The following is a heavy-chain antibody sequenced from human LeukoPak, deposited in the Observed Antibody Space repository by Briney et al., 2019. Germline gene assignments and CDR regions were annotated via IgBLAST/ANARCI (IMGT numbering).Heavy chain of an antibody. CDR1: GGSISGYY. Sequence: SETLSLTCTVSGGSISGYYWSWIRQPPGKGLEWIGYIYSSGSTNYSPSLKSRVTISVDTSKNQFSLKLNSLTAADTAVYYCARDKEVAANYYSFNYWGQGTLVTVSS. V-gene: IGHV4-59*01. D-gene: IGHD2-15*01. CDR2: IYSSGST. J-gene: IGHJ4*02. CDR3: ARDKEVAANYYSFNY.